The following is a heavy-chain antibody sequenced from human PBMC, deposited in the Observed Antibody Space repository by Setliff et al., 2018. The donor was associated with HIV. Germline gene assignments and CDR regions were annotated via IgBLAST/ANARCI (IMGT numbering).Heavy chain of an antibody. Sequence: PGGSLRLSCAASGFTFSSYSMSWVRQAPGKGLEWVAQINRDGTEKYYVDSVKGRFTISRDNAKNSLYLQMNSLRAEDTAVYYCARFRRSGYNYVEGTALAYWGQGTLVTVSS. V-gene: IGHV3-7*03. CDR2: INRDGTEK. J-gene: IGHJ4*02. CDR3: ARFRRSGYNYVEGTALAY. CDR1: GFTFSSYS. D-gene: IGHD3-22*01.